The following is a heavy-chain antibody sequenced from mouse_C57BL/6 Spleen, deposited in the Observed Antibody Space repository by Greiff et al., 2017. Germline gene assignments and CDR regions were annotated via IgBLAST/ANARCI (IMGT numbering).Heavy chain of an antibody. D-gene: IGHD2-5*01. J-gene: IGHJ4*01. Sequence: DVHLVESGEGLVKPGGSLKLSCAASGFTFSSYAMSWVRQTPEKRLEWVAYISSGGDYIYYADTVKGRFTISRANARNTLYLQMSSLKSEDTAMYYCTRDRSYSNLYYYAMDYWGQGTSVTVSS. CDR1: GFTFSSYA. V-gene: IGHV5-9-1*02. CDR3: TRDRSYSNLYYYAMDY. CDR2: ISSGGDYI.